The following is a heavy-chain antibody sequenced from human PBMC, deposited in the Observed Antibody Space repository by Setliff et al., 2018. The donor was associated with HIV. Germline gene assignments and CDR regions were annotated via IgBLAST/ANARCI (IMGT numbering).Heavy chain of an antibody. D-gene: IGHD6-19*01. V-gene: IGHV4-39*01. CDR3: ARNVAATSAFDI. Sequence: SETLSLTCTVSSGSISSNSSYWGWIRQPPRKGLEWIGTIHYSGSTYYNPSLKSRVSISVDTSKNQFSLKLTSVTAADTAVYYCARNVAATSAFDIWGRGTMVTVSS. J-gene: IGHJ3*02. CDR2: IHYSGST. CDR1: SGSISSNSSY.